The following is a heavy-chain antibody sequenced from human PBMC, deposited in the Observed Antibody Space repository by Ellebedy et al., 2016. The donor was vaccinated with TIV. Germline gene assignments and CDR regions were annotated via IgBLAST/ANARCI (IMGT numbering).Heavy chain of an antibody. CDR3: ARGRGWYPYFDY. V-gene: IGHV3-7*01. CDR2: LKQEGTKK. CDR1: GFAFSTYW. Sequence: GESLKISCAASGFAFSTYWMSWVRQAPGKGLEWVANLKQEGTKKNYVDSVKGRFTISSDNAKNSVYLQMNSLRAEDTAVYYCARGRGWYPYFDYWGQGTLVTVSS. D-gene: IGHD6-19*01. J-gene: IGHJ4*02.